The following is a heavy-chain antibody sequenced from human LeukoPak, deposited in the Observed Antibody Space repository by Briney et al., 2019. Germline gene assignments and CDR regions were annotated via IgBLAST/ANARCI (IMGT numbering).Heavy chain of an antibody. J-gene: IGHJ4*02. CDR2: ISGSGGST. CDR3: AKGYDSSGYYLIDY. D-gene: IGHD3-22*01. V-gene: IGHV3-23*01. Sequence: PGGSLRLSCAASGFTFSSYAMSWVRQAPGKGLEWVSAISGSGGSTYYADSVKGRFTISRDNSKNTLYLQMNSLRAEDTAVYYCAKGYDSSGYYLIDYWGQGTLVTASS. CDR1: GFTFSSYA.